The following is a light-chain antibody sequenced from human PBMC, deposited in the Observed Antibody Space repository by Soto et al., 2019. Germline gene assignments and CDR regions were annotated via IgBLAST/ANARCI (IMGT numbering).Light chain of an antibody. J-gene: IGLJ2*01. CDR3: AAWDHSLSGFM. Sequence: QSVLTQQPSASATPGQRVTISCSGSSSNIGSDFVFWYQQLPGTAPKLLIYRNNQRPSGVPDRFSGSKSGTSASLAISGLRSEDEADYYCAAWDHSLSGFMIGGGTKLTVL. V-gene: IGLV1-47*01. CDR2: RNN. CDR1: SSNIGSDF.